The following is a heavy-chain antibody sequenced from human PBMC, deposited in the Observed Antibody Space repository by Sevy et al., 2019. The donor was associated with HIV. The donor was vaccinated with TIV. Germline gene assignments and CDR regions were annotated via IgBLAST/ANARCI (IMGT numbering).Heavy chain of an antibody. CDR3: ARGGQLWFVYYFDN. V-gene: IGHV3-30*09. CDR2: ISYDGSNK. J-gene: IGHJ4*02. D-gene: IGHD3-10*01. CDR1: GFTFRNYA. Sequence: RLSCTASGFTFRNYAMNWVRQAPGKGLERVALISYDGSNKYYADSVRRRFAISRDNSKNTLYLQMNSLRPEDTAIYYCARGGQLWFVYYFDNWGQGTLVTVSS.